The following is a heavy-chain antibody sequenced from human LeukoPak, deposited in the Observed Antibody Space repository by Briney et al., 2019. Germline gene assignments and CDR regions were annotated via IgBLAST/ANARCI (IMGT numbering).Heavy chain of an antibody. J-gene: IGHJ4*02. Sequence: ASVKVSCKASGYTFTSYAMNWVRQAPGHGLEWMGWIKTNTGNPTYAQGVTGRFVFSFDTSVSTAYLQISSLKAEDTAVYYCARDRGSMSYYDSSGSNFDYWGQGTLVTVSS. CDR2: IKTNTGNP. CDR1: GYTFTSYA. D-gene: IGHD3-22*01. V-gene: IGHV7-4-1*02. CDR3: ARDRGSMSYYDSSGSNFDY.